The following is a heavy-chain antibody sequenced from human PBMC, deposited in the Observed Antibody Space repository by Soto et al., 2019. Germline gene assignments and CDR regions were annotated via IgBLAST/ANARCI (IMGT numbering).Heavy chain of an antibody. CDR2: IYYSGST. Sequence: QVQLQESGPGLVKPSQTLSLTCTVSGGSISSGDYYWSWIRQPPGEGLEWIGYIYYSGSTYYNPSLKSRVTITVDTTKNQFSLKPSSVTAADKAMYYCSVYYDILTGVHYFDYWGQGTLVTVSS. CDR3: SVYYDILTGVHYFDY. CDR1: GGSISSGDYY. J-gene: IGHJ4*02. D-gene: IGHD3-9*01. V-gene: IGHV4-30-4*01.